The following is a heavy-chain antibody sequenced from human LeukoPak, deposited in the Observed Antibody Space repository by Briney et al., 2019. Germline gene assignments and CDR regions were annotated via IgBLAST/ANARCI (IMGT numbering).Heavy chain of an antibody. D-gene: IGHD3-3*01. CDR3: ATTTEDDFWSGQVSYYFDY. CDR2: ISSSSSYI. CDR1: GFTFSSYW. Sequence: GGSLRLSCAASGFTFSSYWMHWVRQAPGKGLEWVSSISSSSSYIYYADSVKGRFTISRDNAKNSLYLQMNSLRAEDTAVYYCATTTEDDFWSGQVSYYFDYWGQGTLVTVSS. V-gene: IGHV3-21*01. J-gene: IGHJ4*02.